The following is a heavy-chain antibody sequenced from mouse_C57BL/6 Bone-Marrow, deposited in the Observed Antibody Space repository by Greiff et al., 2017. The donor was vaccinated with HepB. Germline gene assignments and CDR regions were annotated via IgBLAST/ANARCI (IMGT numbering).Heavy chain of an antibody. J-gene: IGHJ3*01. CDR3: ARKNGFAY. Sequence: QVVESGGGLVKPGGSLKLSCAASEFTFSDYGMHWVRQAPEKGLEWVAYISSGSSTIYYADTVKGRFTISRDNAKNTLFLQMTSLRSEDTAMYYCARKNGFAYWGQGTLVTVSA. V-gene: IGHV5-17*01. CDR1: EFTFSDYG. CDR2: ISSGSSTI.